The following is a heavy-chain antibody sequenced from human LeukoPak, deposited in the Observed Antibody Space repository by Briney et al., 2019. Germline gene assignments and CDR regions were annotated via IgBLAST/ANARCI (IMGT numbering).Heavy chain of an antibody. CDR2: INHSGST. CDR1: GGSISSSSYY. CDR3: ARQLYGLIDY. Sequence: SETLSLTCTVSGGSISSSSYYWSWIRQPPGKGLEWIGEINHSGSTNYNPSLKSRVTISVDTSKNQFSLKLSSVTAADTAVYYCARQLYGLIDYWGQGTLVTVSS. V-gene: IGHV4-39*01. D-gene: IGHD3-10*01. J-gene: IGHJ4*02.